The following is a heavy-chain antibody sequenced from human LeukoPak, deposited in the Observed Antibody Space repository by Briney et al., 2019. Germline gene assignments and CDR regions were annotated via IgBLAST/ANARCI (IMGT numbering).Heavy chain of an antibody. J-gene: IGHJ6*03. CDR1: GFTVSNNY. Sequence: PGGSLRLSCAASGFTVSNNYMSWVRQAPGKGLEWVSVIYSGGSTYYADSVKGRFTISRDNSKNTLYLQMNSLRAEDTAVYYCARGPDYSDYYYYMDVWGKGTTVTVSS. V-gene: IGHV3-66*02. CDR3: ARGPDYSDYYYYMDV. CDR2: IYSGGST. D-gene: IGHD4-11*01.